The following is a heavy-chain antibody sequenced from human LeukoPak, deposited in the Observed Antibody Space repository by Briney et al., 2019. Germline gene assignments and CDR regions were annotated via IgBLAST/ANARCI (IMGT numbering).Heavy chain of an antibody. J-gene: IGHJ5*02. CDR1: GYTFTGYY. D-gene: IGHD3-9*01. CDR2: INPNSGGT. Sequence: ASVKVSCKASGYTFTGYYMHWVRQAPGQGLEWMGWINPNSGGTNYAQKFQGRVTMTRDTSISTAYMELSRLRSDDTAVYYCARGYYDILTGYIRFDPWGQGTLSPSPQ. CDR3: ARGYYDILTGYIRFDP. V-gene: IGHV1-2*02.